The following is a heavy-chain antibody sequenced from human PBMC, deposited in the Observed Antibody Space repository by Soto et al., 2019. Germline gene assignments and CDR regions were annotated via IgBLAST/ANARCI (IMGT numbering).Heavy chain of an antibody. CDR1: GFSFNNYS. CDR3: ASYSGSYHSDY. V-gene: IGHV3-30-3*01. D-gene: IGHD1-26*01. Sequence: GGSLRLSCAASGFSFNNYSMSWGRQAPGKGLEWVAVISYDGSNKYYADSLKGRFTISRDNSKNTLYLQMNSLRAEDTAVYYCASYSGSYHSDYWGQGTLVTVSS. J-gene: IGHJ4*02. CDR2: ISYDGSNK.